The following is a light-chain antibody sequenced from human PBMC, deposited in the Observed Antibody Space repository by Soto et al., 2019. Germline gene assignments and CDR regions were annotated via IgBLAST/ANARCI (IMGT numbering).Light chain of an antibody. V-gene: IGKV3-11*01. CDR3: QQRNSWPWT. J-gene: IGKJ1*01. CDR2: EAS. Sequence: ETVLTQSPATLSLSPGERATLSCRASRNINNFLAWYQQKPGQAPRLLIYEASKRATGVPARFSGSGSGTDFTLTISSLEPEDFAVYFCQQRNSWPWTFGQGTKVEIK. CDR1: RNINNF.